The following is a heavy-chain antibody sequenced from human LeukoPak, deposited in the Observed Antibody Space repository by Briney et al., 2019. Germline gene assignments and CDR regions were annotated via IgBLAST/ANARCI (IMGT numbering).Heavy chain of an antibody. D-gene: IGHD3-10*01. V-gene: IGHV4-39*07. J-gene: IGHJ5*02. CDR2: IYYSGST. CDR3: ARDGYGSGSSFGIDP. Sequence: PSETLSLTCTVSGGSISSSSYYWGWIRQPPGKGLEWIGSIYYSGSTYYNPSLKSRVTISVDTSKNQFSLKLSSVTAADTAVYYCARDGYGSGSSFGIDPWGQGTLVTVSS. CDR1: GGSISSSSYY.